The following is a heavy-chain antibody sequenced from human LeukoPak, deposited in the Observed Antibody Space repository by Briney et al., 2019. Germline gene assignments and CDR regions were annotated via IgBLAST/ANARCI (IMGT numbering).Heavy chain of an antibody. CDR3: ARGASHCSSTSCYGYFDY. D-gene: IGHD2-2*01. V-gene: IGHV4-34*01. CDR1: GGSISSYY. J-gene: IGHJ4*02. CDR2: INHSGST. Sequence: SETLSLTCTVSGGSISSYYWSWIRQPPGKGLEWIGEINHSGSTNYNPSLKSRVTMSVDTSKNQFSLKLSSVTAADTAVYYCARGASHCSSTSCYGYFDYWGQGTLVTVSS.